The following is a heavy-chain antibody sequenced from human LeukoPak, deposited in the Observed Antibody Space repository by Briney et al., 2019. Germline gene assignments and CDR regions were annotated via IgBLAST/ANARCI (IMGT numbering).Heavy chain of an antibody. CDR2: IIPILGIA. CDR1: GGTFSSYT. J-gene: IGHJ5*02. CDR3: ARELLGVVVIAHNWFDP. Sequence: ASVKVSCKASGGTFSSYTISWVRQAPGQGLEWMGRIIPILGIANYAQKFQGRVTITADKSTSTAYMELSSLRSEDTAVYYCARELLGVVVIAHNWFDPWGQGTLVTVSS. V-gene: IGHV1-69*04. D-gene: IGHD2-21*01.